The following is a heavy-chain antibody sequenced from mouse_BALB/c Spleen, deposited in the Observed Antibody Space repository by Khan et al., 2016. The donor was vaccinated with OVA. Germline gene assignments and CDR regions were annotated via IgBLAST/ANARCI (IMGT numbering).Heavy chain of an antibody. D-gene: IGHD1-1*01. CDR1: GYSITSDYA. Sequence: EVELVESGPGLVKPSQSLSLTCTVTGYSITSDYAWNWIRQFPGNKLEWMGYISYSGNTKYNPSLKSRISITRDTSKNQFFLQLNSVTIEYTANYYCARVYGGDFDYWGQGTTLTVSS. V-gene: IGHV3-2*02. J-gene: IGHJ2*01. CDR2: ISYSGNT. CDR3: ARVYGGDFDY.